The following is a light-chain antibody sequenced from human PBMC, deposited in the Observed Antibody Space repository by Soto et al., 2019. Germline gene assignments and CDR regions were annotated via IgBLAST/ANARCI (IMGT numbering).Light chain of an antibody. Sequence: QSALTQPPSASGSPGQSVTISCTGTSSDVGDYNYVSWYQQYPGKAPKLMIYEVNKRPSGVPDRFSGSKSGNTASLTVSGLQAEDEADYYCSSYAGSNNWVFGGGTKLTVL. CDR3: SSYAGSNNWV. J-gene: IGLJ3*02. V-gene: IGLV2-8*01. CDR2: EVN. CDR1: SSDVGDYNY.